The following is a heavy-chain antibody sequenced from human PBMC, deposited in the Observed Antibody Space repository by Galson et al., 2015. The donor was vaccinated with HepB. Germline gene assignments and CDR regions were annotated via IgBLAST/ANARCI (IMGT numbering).Heavy chain of an antibody. CDR3: AIYCSGGSCYPITQLDY. J-gene: IGHJ4*02. V-gene: IGHV3-23*01. CDR1: GFTFSSYA. D-gene: IGHD2-15*01. CDR2: ISGSGGST. Sequence: SLRLSCAASGFTFSSYAMSWVRQAPGKGLEWVSAISGSGGSTYYADSVKGRFTISRDNSKNTLYLQMNSLRAEDTAVYYCAIYCSGGSCYPITQLDYWGQGTLVTVSS.